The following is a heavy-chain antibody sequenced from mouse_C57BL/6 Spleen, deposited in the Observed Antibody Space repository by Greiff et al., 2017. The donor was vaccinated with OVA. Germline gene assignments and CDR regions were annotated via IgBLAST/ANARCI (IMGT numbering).Heavy chain of an antibody. D-gene: IGHD3-2*02. CDR2: IDPSDSYT. V-gene: IGHV1-59*01. CDR3: ASGRDSSGPFAY. CDR1: GYTFTSYW. J-gene: IGHJ3*01. Sequence: VQLQQPGAELVRPGTSVKLSCKASGYTFTSYWMHWVKQRPGQGLEWIGVIDPSDSYTNYNQKFKGKATLTVDTSSSTAYMQLSSLTSDDPAVYYCASGRDSSGPFAYWGQGTLVTVSA.